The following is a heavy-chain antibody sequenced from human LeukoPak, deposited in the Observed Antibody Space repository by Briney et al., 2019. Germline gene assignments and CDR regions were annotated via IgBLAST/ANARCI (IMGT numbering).Heavy chain of an antibody. V-gene: IGHV4-59*12. CDR2: IYYSGST. CDR1: GGSISSYY. D-gene: IGHD3-10*01. J-gene: IGHJ3*02. Sequence: PSETLSLTCTVSGGSISSYYWSWIRQPPGKGLEWIGYIYYSGSTNYNPSLKSRVTMPVDTSKNQFSLKLTSVTAADTAVYYCARVGGIPLGAFDIWGQGTTVTVSP. CDR3: ARVGGIPLGAFDI.